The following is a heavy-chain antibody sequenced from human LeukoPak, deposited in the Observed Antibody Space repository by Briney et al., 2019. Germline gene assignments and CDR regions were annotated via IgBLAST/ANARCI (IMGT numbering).Heavy chain of an antibody. Sequence: PSETLSLTCNVSGDSISSSSFHWGWVRQPPGKGLDWIASIYSSGSSYYNPSLKSRLTMSVDTSKNQFSLKLRSVTAADTAVYYCARHQTSTWYEDGWFDPWGQGTLVTVSS. J-gene: IGHJ5*02. CDR2: IYSSGSS. CDR3: ARHQTSTWYEDGWFDP. V-gene: IGHV4-39*01. CDR1: GDSISSSSFH. D-gene: IGHD6-13*01.